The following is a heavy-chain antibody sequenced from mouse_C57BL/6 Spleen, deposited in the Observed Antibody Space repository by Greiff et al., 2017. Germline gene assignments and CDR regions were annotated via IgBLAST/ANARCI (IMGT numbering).Heavy chain of an antibody. CDR2: ISDGGSYT. D-gene: IGHD1-1*01. CDR3: AREDYGSSSKDY. CDR1: GFTFSSYA. Sequence: DVQLVESGGGLVKPGGSLKLSCAASGFTFSSYAMSWVRQTPEKRLEWVATISDGGSYTYYPDNVKGRFTISRDNAKNNLYLQMSHLKSEDTAMYYCAREDYGSSSKDYWGQGTTLTVSS. V-gene: IGHV5-4*01. J-gene: IGHJ2*01.